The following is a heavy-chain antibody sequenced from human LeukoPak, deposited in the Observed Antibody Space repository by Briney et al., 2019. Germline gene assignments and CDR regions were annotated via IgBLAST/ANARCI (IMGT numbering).Heavy chain of an antibody. Sequence: SETLSLTCTVSGDSIVSSYYYWGWIRQPPGKGLEWIGSIYYSGSTYYNPSLKSRVSISIDTSKNQVSLKVTSVTAADTALYYCARDWHYYGPGSRDPWYFDLWGRGTLVTVYS. D-gene: IGHD3-10*01. CDR1: GDSIVSSYYY. J-gene: IGHJ2*01. V-gene: IGHV4-39*07. CDR3: ARDWHYYGPGSRDPWYFDL. CDR2: IYYSGST.